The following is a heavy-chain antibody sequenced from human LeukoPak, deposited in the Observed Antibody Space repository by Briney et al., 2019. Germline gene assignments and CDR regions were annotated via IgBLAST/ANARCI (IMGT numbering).Heavy chain of an antibody. J-gene: IGHJ3*02. D-gene: IGHD3-22*01. Sequence: GGSLRLSCAASGFTFRSYWMHWVRQAPGKGLVWVSRINSDGRSTSYADSVKGRFTISRDNAKNTLYLQMNSLRAEDTAVYYCARDTMINAFDIWGQGTMVTVSS. CDR3: ARDTMINAFDI. V-gene: IGHV3-74*01. CDR1: GFTFRSYW. CDR2: INSDGRST.